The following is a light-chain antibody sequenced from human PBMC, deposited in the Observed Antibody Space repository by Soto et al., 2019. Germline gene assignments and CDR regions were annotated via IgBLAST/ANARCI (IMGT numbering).Light chain of an antibody. Sequence: QSALTQPASVSGSPGQSITISCTGTSSDVGGYNYVSWYQQHPGKAPKLMIYDVSNRPSGVSNRFSGSKSGNTASLTISGPQAEDEADYYCTSYTRSSTLQFGGGTKLTVL. J-gene: IGLJ2*01. CDR1: SSDVGGYNY. V-gene: IGLV2-14*01. CDR2: DVS. CDR3: TSYTRSSTLQ.